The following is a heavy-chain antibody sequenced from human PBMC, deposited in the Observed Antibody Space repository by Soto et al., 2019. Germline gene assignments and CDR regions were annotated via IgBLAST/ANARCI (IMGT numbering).Heavy chain of an antibody. V-gene: IGHV1-69*06. Sequence: QVPLVQSGAEVKKPGSSVKVSCKASGGTFSSYAISWVRQAPGQGLEWMGGIIPIFGTANYAQKFQGRVTMTADKSTSTGYMELSSLRSEDMAVYYCARGGRIVVVTATHDWFDPWGQGTLVTVST. CDR2: IIPIFGTA. J-gene: IGHJ5*02. CDR1: GGTFSSYA. D-gene: IGHD2-21*02. CDR3: ARGGRIVVVTATHDWFDP.